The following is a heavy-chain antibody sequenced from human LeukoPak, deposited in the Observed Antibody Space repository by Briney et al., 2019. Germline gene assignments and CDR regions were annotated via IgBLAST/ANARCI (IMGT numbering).Heavy chain of an antibody. Sequence: ASVTVSCKPSGYTFTDYFIHWIRQASGQGLEWTGWLNPKNGDTRYAERFQGRVTMTSDTSMETVYMAVSGPRSDDTAIYYCARGNASWSGSYDGFDIWGQGTMVTVSS. V-gene: IGHV1-2*02. CDR3: ARGNASWSGSYDGFDI. CDR2: LNPKNGDT. D-gene: IGHD3-3*01. CDR1: GYTFTDYF. J-gene: IGHJ3*02.